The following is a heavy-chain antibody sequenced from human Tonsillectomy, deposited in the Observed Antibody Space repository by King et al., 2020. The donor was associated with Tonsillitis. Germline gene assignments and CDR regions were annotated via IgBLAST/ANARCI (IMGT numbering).Heavy chain of an antibody. CDR2: INPNSGGT. V-gene: IGHV1-2*02. Sequence: LQLVQSGAEVKKPGASVKVSCKASGYIFTDDYMHWVRQAPGQGLEWMGWINPNSGGTNYAQKFQGRVTMTRDTSISTAYMELSRLRSDDTAVFYCATYNVVVAGFDYWGQGTLVTVSS. D-gene: IGHD6-19*01. J-gene: IGHJ4*02. CDR1: GYIFTDDY. CDR3: ATYNVVVAGFDY.